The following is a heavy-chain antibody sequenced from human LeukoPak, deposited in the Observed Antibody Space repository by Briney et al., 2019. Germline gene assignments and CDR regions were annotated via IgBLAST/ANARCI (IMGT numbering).Heavy chain of an antibody. CDR3: TRGSCSNGVCYHFDY. Sequence: PGRSLRLSCTGSGFTFGDYAMSWVRQAPGKGLEWVGFIRKKDYGGTTEYAASVKGRFTISRDDSKSIAYLQMNSLKTEDTAMYYCTRGSCSNGVCYHFDYWGQGTLVTVSS. CDR2: IRKKDYGGTT. D-gene: IGHD2-8*01. V-gene: IGHV3-49*04. J-gene: IGHJ4*02. CDR1: GFTFGDYA.